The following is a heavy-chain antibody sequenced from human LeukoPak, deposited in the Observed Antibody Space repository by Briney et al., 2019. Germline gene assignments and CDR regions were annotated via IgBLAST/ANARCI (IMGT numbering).Heavy chain of an antibody. CDR3: ARYRSSPNFDY. CDR1: GFTFSPYT. CDR2: ISNSSNYI. J-gene: IGHJ4*02. V-gene: IGHV3-21*01. D-gene: IGHD6-13*01. Sequence: PGGSLRLSCAASGFTFSPYTMTWGRQAPGQGLDRVSSISNSSNYIYYADAVKGRFTISRDNANNSLYLQMDSLRAEDTAVYYCARYRSSPNFDYWGQGTLVTVSS.